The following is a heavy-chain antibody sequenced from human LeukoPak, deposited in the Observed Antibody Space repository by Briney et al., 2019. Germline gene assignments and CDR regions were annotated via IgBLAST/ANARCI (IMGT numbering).Heavy chain of an antibody. Sequence: SVKVSCKASGYAFSSYGFSWVRQAPGQGLEWMGWISIYDGNTKSVEKLQGRVAMTTDTSTSTAYMELRSLRSDDTAVYYCARDAYVSGKGYFDYWGQGTLVTVSS. J-gene: IGHJ4*02. D-gene: IGHD3-10*01. V-gene: IGHV1-18*01. CDR3: ARDAYVSGKGYFDY. CDR1: GYAFSSYG. CDR2: ISIYDGNT.